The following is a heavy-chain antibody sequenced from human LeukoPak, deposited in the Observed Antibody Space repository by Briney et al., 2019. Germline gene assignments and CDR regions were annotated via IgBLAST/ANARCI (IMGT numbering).Heavy chain of an antibody. Sequence: ASVKVSCKASGYTFTSYGISWVRQAPGQGLEWMGWISAYNGNTNYAQKLQGRVTMTTDTSTSTDYMELRSLRSDDTAVYYCASVNSGSYYYYYGMDVCGEGTTVTLSS. D-gene: IGHD1-26*01. CDR3: ASVNSGSYYYYYGMDV. J-gene: IGHJ6*01. V-gene: IGHV1-18*01. CDR2: ISAYNGNT. CDR1: GYTFTSYG.